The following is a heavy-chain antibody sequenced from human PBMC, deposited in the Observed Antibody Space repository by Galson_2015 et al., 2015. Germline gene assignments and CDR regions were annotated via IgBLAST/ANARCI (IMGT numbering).Heavy chain of an antibody. J-gene: IGHJ3*01. Sequence: SETLSLTCAVSGGSISSSNWWSWVRQPPGKGLEWIGEIYHSGSTNYNPSLKSRVTISVDKSKNQLSLKLSSVTAADSAVYYCARSAEVYYSDSSGHSKGWPDGFDVWGQGTVVTVSS. D-gene: IGHD3-22*01. V-gene: IGHV4-4*02. CDR3: ARSAEVYYSDSSGHSKGWPDGFDV. CDR1: GGSISSSNW. CDR2: IYHSGST.